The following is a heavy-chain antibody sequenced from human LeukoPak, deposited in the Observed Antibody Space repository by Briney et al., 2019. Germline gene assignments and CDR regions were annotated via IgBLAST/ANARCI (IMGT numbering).Heavy chain of an antibody. CDR3: ARAGNMGSGWYRDY. J-gene: IGHJ4*02. V-gene: IGHV4-34*01. D-gene: IGHD6-19*01. CDR1: GGTFSGYY. CDR2: INHSGST. Sequence: SETLSLTCAVYGGTFSGYYWSWIRQPPGKGLEWIGEINHSGSTNYNPSLKSRLITSVDTTNNQFCLKLSSVTATDTAVYYCARAGNMGSGWYRDYWGQGTLVTVSS.